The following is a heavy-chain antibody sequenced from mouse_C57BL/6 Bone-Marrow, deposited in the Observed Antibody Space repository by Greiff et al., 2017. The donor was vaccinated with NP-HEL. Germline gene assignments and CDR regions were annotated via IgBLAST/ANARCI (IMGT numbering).Heavy chain of an antibody. J-gene: IGHJ3*01. CDR3: AYYYGSPSWFAY. CDR1: GYTFTDYY. CDR2: INPYNGGT. D-gene: IGHD1-1*01. V-gene: IGHV1-19*01. Sequence: VQLQQSGPVLVKPGASVKMSCKASGYTFTDYYMNWVKQSHGKSLEWIGVINPYNGGTSYNQKFKGKATLTVDKSSSTAYMELNSLTSEDSAVYYCAYYYGSPSWFAYWGQGTLVTVSA.